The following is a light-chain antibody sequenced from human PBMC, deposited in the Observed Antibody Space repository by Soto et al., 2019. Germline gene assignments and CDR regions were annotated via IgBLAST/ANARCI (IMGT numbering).Light chain of an antibody. CDR3: YSYRGTNTRDV. Sequence: QSALTQPASVSGSPGQSITISCSGTSSDVGGYNSVSWYRQYPGKAPKLIIYEVDNRPSGVSDRFSGSKSGNTASLTISGLQADDEADYYCYSYRGTNTRDVFGTGTKLTVL. CDR1: SSDVGGYNS. CDR2: EVD. J-gene: IGLJ1*01. V-gene: IGLV2-14*01.